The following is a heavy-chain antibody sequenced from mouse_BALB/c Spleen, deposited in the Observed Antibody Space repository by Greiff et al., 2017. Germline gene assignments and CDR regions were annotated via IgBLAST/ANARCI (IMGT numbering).Heavy chain of an antibody. D-gene: IGHD1-1*01. Sequence: VQLKESGPGLVKPSQSLSLTCTVTGYSITSDYAWNWIRQFPGNKLEWMGYISYSGSTSYNPSLKSRISITRDTSKNQFFLQLNSVTTEDTATYYCARSFIYYYGSSFAYWGQGTLVTVSA. J-gene: IGHJ3*01. CDR1: GYSITSDYA. CDR3: ARSFIYYYGSSFAY. V-gene: IGHV3-2*02. CDR2: ISYSGST.